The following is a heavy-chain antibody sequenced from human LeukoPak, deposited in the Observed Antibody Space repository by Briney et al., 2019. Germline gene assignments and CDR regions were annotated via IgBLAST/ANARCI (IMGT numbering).Heavy chain of an antibody. J-gene: IGHJ3*02. CDR3: ARDGGLGIGAFDI. Sequence: SVKVSCKASGGTFSSYAISWVRQAPGQGLEWMGRIIPILGIANYAQKFQGRVTITADKSTSTAYMELSSLRSDDTAVYYCARDGGLGIGAFDIWGQGTMVTVSS. CDR2: IIPILGIA. CDR1: GGTFSSYA. D-gene: IGHD2/OR15-2a*01. V-gene: IGHV1-69*04.